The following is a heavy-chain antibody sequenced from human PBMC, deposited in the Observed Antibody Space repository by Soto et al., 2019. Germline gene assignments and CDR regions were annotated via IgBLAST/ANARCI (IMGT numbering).Heavy chain of an antibody. CDR2: ISSSLVYI. D-gene: IGHD3-16*01. Sequence: GGSLRLSCAASGFTFSGYTMNWVRQAPGKGLEWVASISSSLVYIYYGDSMKGRFTISRDNARNSLFLQMNSLRAEDTAVYYCSRDHRYKLNSGLGYWGQGTLVTVSS. J-gene: IGHJ4*02. CDR3: SRDHRYKLNSGLGY. CDR1: GFTFSGYT. V-gene: IGHV3-21*01.